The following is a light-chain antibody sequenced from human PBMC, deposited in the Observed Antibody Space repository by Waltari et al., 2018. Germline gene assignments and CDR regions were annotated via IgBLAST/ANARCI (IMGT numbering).Light chain of an antibody. CDR3: QQYNDWPRT. V-gene: IGKV3-15*01. CDR1: QTISSY. Sequence: EIVMTQSPATLSVSPGERATLSCRASQTISSYLAWYQQKPGQVPRLLIYSASTRATGTPARFSGRGSGTEFTLTISSMQSEDFAVYYCQQYNDWPRTFGQGTKVEIK. J-gene: IGKJ1*01. CDR2: SAS.